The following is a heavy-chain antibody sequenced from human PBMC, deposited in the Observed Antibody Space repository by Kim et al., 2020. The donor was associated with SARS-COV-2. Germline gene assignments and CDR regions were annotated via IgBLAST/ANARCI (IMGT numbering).Heavy chain of an antibody. V-gene: IGHV3-23*01. CDR2: IRPNGGAT. Sequence: GGSLRLSCAASGFIFSSYSMNWVRQAPGKGLEWVSTIRPNGGATYYIDSVMGRFTISRDNSKNTLYLQIDSLRAEDTARYYCAKGAGYSGSGTYLVRDVWGRGPKDTVS. CDR1: GFIFSSYS. J-gene: IGHJ6*03. CDR3: AKGAGYSGSGTYLVRDV. D-gene: IGHD3-10*01.